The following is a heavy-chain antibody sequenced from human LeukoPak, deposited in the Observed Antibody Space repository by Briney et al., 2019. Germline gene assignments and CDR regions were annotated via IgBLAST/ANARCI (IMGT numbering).Heavy chain of an antibody. V-gene: IGHV5-51*01. J-gene: IGHJ3*02. Sequence: GESLKISCKGSGYSFTSYWIGWVRQMPGKGLEWMGIIYPGDSDTRYSPSFQGQVTISADKSISTAYLQWSSLKASDTAMYYCARKGYCSSTSCYDAFDIWGQGTMVTVSS. CDR2: IYPGDSDT. D-gene: IGHD2-2*01. CDR3: ARKGYCSSTSCYDAFDI. CDR1: GYSFTSYW.